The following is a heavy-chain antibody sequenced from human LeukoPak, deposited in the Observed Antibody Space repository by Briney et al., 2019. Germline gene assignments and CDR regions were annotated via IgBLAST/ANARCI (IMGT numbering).Heavy chain of an antibody. CDR3: ARSSGTPGAYMDV. CDR2: IYPGDSDT. V-gene: IGHV5-51*01. J-gene: IGHJ6*03. Sequence: GESLKISCKGSGYSFTSYWIGWVRQMPGKGLERMGIIYPGDSDTRYSPSFQGQVTISADKSISTAYLQWSSLKASDTAMYYCARSSGTPGAYMDVWGKGTTVTVSS. CDR1: GYSFTSYW. D-gene: IGHD3-10*01.